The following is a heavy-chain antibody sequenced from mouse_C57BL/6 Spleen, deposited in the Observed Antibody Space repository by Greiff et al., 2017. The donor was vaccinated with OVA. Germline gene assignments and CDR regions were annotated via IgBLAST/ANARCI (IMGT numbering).Heavy chain of an antibody. CDR3: ARYYGSSFNYFDY. CDR1: GYTFTSYW. D-gene: IGHD1-1*01. CDR2: INPSNGGT. V-gene: IGHV1-53*01. Sequence: VKLQQPGTELVKPGASVKLSCKASGYTFTSYWMHWVKQRPGQGLEWIGNINPSNGGTNYNEKFKSKATLTVDKSSSTAYMQLSSLTSEDSAVYYCARYYGSSFNYFDYWGQGTTLTVSS. J-gene: IGHJ2*01.